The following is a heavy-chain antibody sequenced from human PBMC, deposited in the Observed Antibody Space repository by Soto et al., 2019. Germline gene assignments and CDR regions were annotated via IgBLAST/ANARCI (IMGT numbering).Heavy chain of an antibody. J-gene: IGHJ4*02. CDR2: ISWNSGSI. Sequence: EVQLVESGGGLVQPGRSLRLSCAASGFTFDDYAMHWVRQAPGKGLEWVSGISWNSGSIGYADSVKGRFTISRDNAKNSLYPQMNSLRAEDTALYYCAKVGGRDYDFWSGLHYFDYWGQGTLVTVSS. CDR3: AKVGGRDYDFWSGLHYFDY. V-gene: IGHV3-9*01. D-gene: IGHD3-3*01. CDR1: GFTFDDYA.